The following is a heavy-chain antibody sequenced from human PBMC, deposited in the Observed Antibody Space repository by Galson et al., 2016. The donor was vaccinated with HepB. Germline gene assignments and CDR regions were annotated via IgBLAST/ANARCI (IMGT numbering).Heavy chain of an antibody. D-gene: IGHD3-10*01. CDR3: ARAPLTSYYYGSGRDPTFDN. J-gene: IGHJ4*02. Sequence: SVKVSCKASGFMFGSFAFSWVRQTPGQGLEWMGWISAYSGETKYVEKFQGRLTMTTNTSTITAYMDLRSLTSDDTAVYFCARAPLTSYYYGSGRDPTFDNWGQGTLVTVS. CDR1: GFMFGSFA. CDR2: ISAYSGET. V-gene: IGHV1-18*04.